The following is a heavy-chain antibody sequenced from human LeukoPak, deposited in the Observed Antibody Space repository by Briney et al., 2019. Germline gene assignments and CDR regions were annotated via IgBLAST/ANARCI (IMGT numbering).Heavy chain of an antibody. Sequence: SETLSLTCTLSGGSISSGTYYWAWIRQPPGKGLEWIGSIYDSGRTYYKPSLKSRVTISVDTSKNQFSLKLSTITAADTAIYYCARHSGYDSRYFDYWGQGTLVAVSS. CDR2: IYDSGRT. D-gene: IGHD5-12*01. CDR1: GGSISSGTYY. J-gene: IGHJ4*02. CDR3: ARHSGYDSRYFDY. V-gene: IGHV4-39*01.